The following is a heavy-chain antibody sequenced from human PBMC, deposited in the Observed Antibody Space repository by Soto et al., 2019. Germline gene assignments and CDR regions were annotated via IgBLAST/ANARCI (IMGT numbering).Heavy chain of an antibody. J-gene: IGHJ5*02. Sequence: EVQLVESGGGLVQPGESLRLSCAASGFTVSNNYMSWVRQAPGKGLEWVSFIYSGGNTYYAASVKGRFTISRDKSKNTLYLQMNNLRVEDTAVYYCTRRPGSWGQGTLVTVS. CDR2: IYSGGNT. CDR3: TRRPGS. V-gene: IGHV3-66*01. D-gene: IGHD7-27*01. CDR1: GFTVSNNY.